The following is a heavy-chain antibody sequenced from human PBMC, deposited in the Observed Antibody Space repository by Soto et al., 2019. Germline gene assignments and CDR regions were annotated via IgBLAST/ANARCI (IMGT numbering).Heavy chain of an antibody. CDR1: GFTFSSYP. CDR2: ISGSGGST. Sequence: LRLSCAASGFTFSSYPMSWVRQAPGKGLEWVSAISGSGGSTYYADSVKGRFTIPRDTSKNQFSLKLNSVTAADTAVYYCTKLQRRWLNSDYWGQGTLVTVSS. CDR3: TKLQRRWLNSDY. V-gene: IGHV3-23*01. D-gene: IGHD5-12*01. J-gene: IGHJ4*02.